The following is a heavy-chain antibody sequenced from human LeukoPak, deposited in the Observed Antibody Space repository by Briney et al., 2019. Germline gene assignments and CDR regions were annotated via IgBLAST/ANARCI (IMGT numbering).Heavy chain of an antibody. Sequence: SETLSLTCAVSSYSISSGYYWGWIRQPPGKGLEWIGSIYHSGSTYYNPSLKSRVTISVDTSKNQFSLKLSSVTAADTAVYYCARLSSSGFFWGQGTLVTVSS. D-gene: IGHD3-22*01. J-gene: IGHJ4*02. CDR1: SYSISSGYY. V-gene: IGHV4-38-2*01. CDR2: IYHSGST. CDR3: ARLSSSGFF.